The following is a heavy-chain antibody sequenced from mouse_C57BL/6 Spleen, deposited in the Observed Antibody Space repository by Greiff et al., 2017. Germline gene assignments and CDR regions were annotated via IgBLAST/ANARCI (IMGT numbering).Heavy chain of an antibody. D-gene: IGHD1-1*01. J-gene: IGHJ1*03. CDR2: ISDGGSYT. CDR3: AREITTVVATRYFDV. CDR1: GFTFSSYA. Sequence: EVKLEESGGGLVKPGGSLKLSCAASGFTFSSYAMSWVRQTPEKRLEWVATISDGGSYTYYPDNVKGRFTISRDNAKNNLYLQMSHLKSEDTAMYYCAREITTVVATRYFDVWGTGTTVTVSS. V-gene: IGHV5-4*01.